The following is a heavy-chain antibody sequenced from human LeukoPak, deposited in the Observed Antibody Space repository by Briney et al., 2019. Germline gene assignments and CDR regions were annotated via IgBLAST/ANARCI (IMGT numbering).Heavy chain of an antibody. CDR3: ARDRVFYYDSSGYYDY. CDR1: GGTFSSYA. J-gene: IGHJ4*02. CDR2: IIPISGTA. Sequence: GSSVKVSCKASGGTFSSYAISWVRQAPGQGLEWMGGIIPISGTANYAQKFQGRVTITADESTSTAYMELSSLRSEDTAVYYCARDRVFYYDSSGYYDYWGQGTLVTVSS. D-gene: IGHD3-22*01. V-gene: IGHV1-69*01.